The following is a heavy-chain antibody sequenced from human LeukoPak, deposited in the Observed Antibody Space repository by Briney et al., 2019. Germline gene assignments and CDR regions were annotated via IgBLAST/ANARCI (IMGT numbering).Heavy chain of an antibody. Sequence: SVKVSCKASGGTFSSYAISWVRQAPGQGLEWMGRIIPILGIANYAQKFQGRVTITADKSTSTAYMELSRLRSEDTAVYYCARLQKSGYEYWGQGTLVTVSS. CDR1: GGTFSSYA. CDR2: IIPILGIA. V-gene: IGHV1-69*04. D-gene: IGHD5-12*01. CDR3: ARLQKSGYEY. J-gene: IGHJ4*02.